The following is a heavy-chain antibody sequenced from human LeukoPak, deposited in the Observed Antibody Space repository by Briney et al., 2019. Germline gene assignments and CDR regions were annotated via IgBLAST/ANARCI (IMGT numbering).Heavy chain of an antibody. CDR1: GGSISSYY. V-gene: IGHV4-59*08. CDR3: ARHWGSESYGRGNYGRDV. CDR2: IYYSAST. Sequence: SETLSLTCTVPGGSISSYYWSWIRQPPGKGLGWSGYIYYSASTNYNPSLKSRVTISVDTSKNQFSLKLSSVTAADTAVYYCARHWGSESYGRGNYGRDVWGQGTTVTVSS. J-gene: IGHJ6*02. D-gene: IGHD1-26*01.